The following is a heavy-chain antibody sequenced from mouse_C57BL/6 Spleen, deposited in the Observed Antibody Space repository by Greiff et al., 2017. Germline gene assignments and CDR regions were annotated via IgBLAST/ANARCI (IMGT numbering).Heavy chain of an antibody. Sequence: QVTLKESGPGILQPSQTLSLTCSFSGFSLSTFGMGVGWLRQPSGKGLEWLAHIWWDDDKYYNPALKSRLTISKDTSTNQVFLKIANVDTAETATYYCARIDYYGSSYRFDYWGQGTTLTVSS. CDR3: ARIDYYGSSYRFDY. CDR1: GFSLSTFGMG. CDR2: IWWDDDK. J-gene: IGHJ2*01. D-gene: IGHD1-1*01. V-gene: IGHV8-8*01.